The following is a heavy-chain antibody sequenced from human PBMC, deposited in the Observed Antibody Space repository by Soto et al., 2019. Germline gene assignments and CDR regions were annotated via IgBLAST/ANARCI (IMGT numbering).Heavy chain of an antibody. J-gene: IGHJ3*02. V-gene: IGHV4-4*02. D-gene: IGHD3-16*01. CDR2: IYHSGSI. CDR3: GRALRGFSAFDI. Sequence: PSETLYLTCTVSSGSINSTNWWSWVRQPPGKGLEWIGEIYHSGSINYNPSLNSRVTISVDKSKNHFSLTLSSVTAADTAVYYCGRALRGFSAFDIWGQGTLVTVSS. CDR1: SGSINSTNW.